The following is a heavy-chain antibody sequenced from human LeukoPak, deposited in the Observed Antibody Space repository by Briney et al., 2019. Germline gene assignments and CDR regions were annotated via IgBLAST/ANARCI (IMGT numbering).Heavy chain of an antibody. D-gene: IGHD3-10*01. V-gene: IGHV3-9*03. CDR3: AKDDMVRGVISPNNWFDP. Sequence: GRSLRLSCAASGFTFDDYSMHWVRQAPGKGLEWVSGISWNSGSIGYADSVKGRFTISRDNAKNSLYLQMNSLRAEDMALYYCAKDDMVRGVISPNNWFDPRGQGTLVTVSS. J-gene: IGHJ5*02. CDR2: ISWNSGSI. CDR1: GFTFDDYS.